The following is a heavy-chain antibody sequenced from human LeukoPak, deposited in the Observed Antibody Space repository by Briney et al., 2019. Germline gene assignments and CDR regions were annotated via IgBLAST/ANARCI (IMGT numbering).Heavy chain of an antibody. CDR3: ATLVGYGSFFDY. V-gene: IGHV5-51*01. D-gene: IGHD3-10*01. J-gene: IGHJ4*02. CDR1: GHSFTNYW. CDR2: IYPGDSDT. Sequence: PGESLRISCQGSGHSFTNYWIGWVRHVPGKGLEYMGIIYPGDSDTRYSPSFQGQVTISADKSISTAYLQWSSLKASDTAMYYCATLVGYGSFFDYWGQGTLVTVSS.